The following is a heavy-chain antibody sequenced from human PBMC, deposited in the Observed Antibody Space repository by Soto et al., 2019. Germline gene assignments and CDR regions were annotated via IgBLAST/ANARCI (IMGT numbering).Heavy chain of an antibody. CDR3: ARNYDSSGYGGYYYYGMDV. D-gene: IGHD3-22*01. CDR2: MNPNSGNT. J-gene: IGHJ6*02. V-gene: IGHV1-8*01. CDR1: GYTFTSYD. Sequence: ASVKVSCKASGYTFTSYDINWVRQATGQGLEWMGWMNPNSGNTGYAQKFQGRVTMTRNTSISTAYMELSSLRSEDTAVYYCARNYDSSGYGGYYYYGMDVWGQGTTVTVSS.